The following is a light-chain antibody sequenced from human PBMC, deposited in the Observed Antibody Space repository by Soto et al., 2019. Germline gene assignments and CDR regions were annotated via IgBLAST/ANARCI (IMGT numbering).Light chain of an antibody. CDR1: ISDFVVYNY. V-gene: IGLV2-14*01. CDR2: GVS. Sequence: QSVLTQPASVSVSPGQSITSSCTGTISDFVVYNYVSWYQQHPGKAPKLMIYGVSNRPSGVSNRFSGSKSGNTASLTISGLQADDEADYYCSSHTISSALQVFGTGTKAPS. J-gene: IGLJ1*01. CDR3: SSHTISSALQV.